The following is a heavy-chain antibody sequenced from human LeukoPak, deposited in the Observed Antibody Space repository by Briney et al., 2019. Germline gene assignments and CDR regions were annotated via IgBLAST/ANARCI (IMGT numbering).Heavy chain of an antibody. CDR2: IRSEAKSYAT. J-gene: IGHJ4*02. CDR3: SSRRVEEASDY. CDR1: GFNLSGSD. Sequence: GGSLRLSCAASGFNLSGSDMHWVRQASGKGLEWVGRIRSEAKSYATGYAASVKGRFTISRDDSRNTAYLQMNSLKTEDTAVYYCSSRRVEEASDYWGQGTLVTVSS. V-gene: IGHV3-73*01.